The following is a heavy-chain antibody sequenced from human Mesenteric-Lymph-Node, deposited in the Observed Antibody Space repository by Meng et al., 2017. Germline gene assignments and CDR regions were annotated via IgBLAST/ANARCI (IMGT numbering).Heavy chain of an antibody. CDR3: ARDRKHYGERGWFDP. V-gene: IGHV4-30-4*01. CDR2: IYYSGST. CDR1: GGSISSGDYY. D-gene: IGHD4-17*01. Sequence: QGQPQEPAPGLVKPSQTLSLTCTVSGGSISSGDYYWSWIRQPPGKGLEWIGYIYYSGSTYSNASLKSRVTISIDRSKNQFSLKLSSVTAADTAVYYCARDRKHYGERGWFDPWGQGTLVTVFS. J-gene: IGHJ5*02.